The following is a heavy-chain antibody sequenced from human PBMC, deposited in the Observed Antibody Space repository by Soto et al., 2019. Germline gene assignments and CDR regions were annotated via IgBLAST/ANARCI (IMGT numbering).Heavy chain of an antibody. Sequence: QVQLVESGGGVVQPGRSLRLSCAASGFTFTSYAMHWVRQAPGRGLEWVAVISNDGSNYYYADSVRGRFTISRDNTKNPLFLKMCSLRGKDSGVYYCARGITLVIFDYGMNVWGQGTTVTVSS. CDR1: GFTFTSYA. CDR2: ISNDGSNY. CDR3: ARGITLVIFDYGMNV. D-gene: IGHD3-3*01. V-gene: IGHV3-30-3*01. J-gene: IGHJ6*02.